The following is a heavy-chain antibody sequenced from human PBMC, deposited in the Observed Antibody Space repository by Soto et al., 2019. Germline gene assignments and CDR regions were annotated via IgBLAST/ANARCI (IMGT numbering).Heavy chain of an antibody. D-gene: IGHD5-18*01. J-gene: IGHJ6*02. CDR3: ARVIWGLEVDTAMVGYYYYGMDV. V-gene: IGHV1-69*13. CDR1: GGTFSSYA. CDR2: IIPIFGTA. Sequence: ASVKVSCKASGGTFSSYAISWVRQAPGQGLEWMGGIIPIFGTANYAQKFQGRVTITADESTSTAYMELSSLRSEDTAVYYCARVIWGLEVDTAMVGYYYYGMDVWGQGTTVTVSS.